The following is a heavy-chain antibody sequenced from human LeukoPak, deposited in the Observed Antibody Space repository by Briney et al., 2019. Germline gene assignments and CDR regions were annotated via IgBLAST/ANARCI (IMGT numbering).Heavy chain of an antibody. V-gene: IGHV1-8*01. J-gene: IGHJ6*03. CDR3: ARDWGLGWGALTGGKSDYYYMDV. D-gene: IGHD7-27*01. CDR2: MNPNSGNT. CDR1: GYTFTSYD. Sequence: ASVKVSCKASGYTFTSYDINWVRQATGQGLEWMGWMNPNSGNTGYAQKFQGRVTMTRDTSISTAYMELSRLRSDDTAVYYCARDWGLGWGALTGGKSDYYYMDVWGKGTTVTVSS.